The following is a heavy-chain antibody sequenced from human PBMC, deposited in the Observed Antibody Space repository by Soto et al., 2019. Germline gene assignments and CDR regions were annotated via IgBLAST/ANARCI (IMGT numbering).Heavy chain of an antibody. D-gene: IGHD6-6*01. CDR2: IYHSGST. CDR1: GGSISSSNW. CDR3: ALDSSSSHSGLYYYAMDV. J-gene: IGHJ6*02. V-gene: IGHV4-4*02. Sequence: QVQLQESGPGLVKPSGTLSLTCAVSGGSISSSNWWSWVRQPPGKGLEWIGEIYHSGSTNYNPSPQTRVTISVDRAKDQFSLKLGSVTAADTAVYYCALDSSSSHSGLYYYAMDVWGQGTTVTVSS.